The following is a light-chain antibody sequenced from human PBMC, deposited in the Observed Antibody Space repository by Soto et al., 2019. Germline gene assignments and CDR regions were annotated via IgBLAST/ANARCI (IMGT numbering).Light chain of an antibody. CDR3: QQYNDWPRT. CDR1: QSVSSSY. J-gene: IGKJ1*01. CDR2: DAY. Sequence: EIVLTQSPGTLSLSPGERATLSCRASQSVSSSYLAWYQQKPGQAPRLLIYDAYNRATGIPPRFSGSGSGTDFTLTISSLLSEDFAVYYCQQYNDWPRTFGQGTKVDIK. V-gene: IGKV3D-15*01.